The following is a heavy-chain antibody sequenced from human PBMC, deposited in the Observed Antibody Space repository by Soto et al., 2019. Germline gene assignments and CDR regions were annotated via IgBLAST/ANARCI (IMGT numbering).Heavy chain of an antibody. CDR1: GGSITNSGYY. D-gene: IGHD3-22*01. J-gene: IGHJ4*02. CDR3: ARTPDSSGYYFDY. CDR2: IFYSGRT. Sequence: QLQLQESGPGLVKPSETLSLTCTVSGGSITNSGYYWGWVRQPPGKGLEWIGSIFYSGRTHYKPSLQSLVTISGDTSKNQVSLKLSSVTAADTAVYYCARTPDSSGYYFDYWGQGTLVTVSS. V-gene: IGHV4-39*01.